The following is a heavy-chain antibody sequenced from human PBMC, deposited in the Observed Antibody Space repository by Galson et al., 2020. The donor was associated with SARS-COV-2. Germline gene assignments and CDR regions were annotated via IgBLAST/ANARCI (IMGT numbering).Heavy chain of an antibody. CDR3: AKRDVDTAMATGYFDL. V-gene: IGHV3-23*01. CDR2: ISGSGGST. CDR1: GFTFSSYA. J-gene: IGHJ2*01. D-gene: IGHD5-18*01. Sequence: GGSLRLSCAASGFTFSSYAMSWVRQAPGKGLEWVSAISGSGGSTYYADSVKGRFTISRDNSKNTLYLQMNSLRAEDTAVYYCAKRDVDTAMATGYFDLWGRGTLVTVSS.